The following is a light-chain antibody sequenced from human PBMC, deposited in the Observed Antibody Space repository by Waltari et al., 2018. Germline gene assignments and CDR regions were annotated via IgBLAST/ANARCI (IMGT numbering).Light chain of an antibody. J-gene: IGKJ3*01. Sequence: DIQMTQSPSSVSASLGDRLTITCRASQDISSWLAWYQQKPGKAPKVLIYSASSLRSGVPSRFSGSGSRTDFTLTISSLQPEDFAVYFCQQGFSFPLTFGPGTKVDMK. CDR2: SAS. V-gene: IGKV1D-12*01. CDR3: QQGFSFPLT. CDR1: QDISSW.